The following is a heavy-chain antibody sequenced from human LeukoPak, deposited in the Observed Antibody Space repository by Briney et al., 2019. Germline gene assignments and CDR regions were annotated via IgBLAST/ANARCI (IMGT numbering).Heavy chain of an antibody. CDR3: ARSGYCSSTSCYSDAFDI. V-gene: IGHV3-53*01. J-gene: IGHJ3*02. CDR1: GFTVSSNY. Sequence: GSLRLSCAASGFTVSSNYMSWVRQAPGKGLEWVSVIYSGGSTYYADSVKGRFTISRDNSKNTLYLQMNSLRAEDTAVYYCARSGYCSSTSCYSDAFDIWGQGTMVTVSS. D-gene: IGHD2-2*01. CDR2: IYSGGST.